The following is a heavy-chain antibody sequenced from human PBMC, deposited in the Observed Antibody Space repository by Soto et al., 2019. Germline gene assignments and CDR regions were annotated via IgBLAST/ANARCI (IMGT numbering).Heavy chain of an antibody. D-gene: IGHD3-10*01. J-gene: IGHJ5*02. V-gene: IGHV5-10-1*01. Sequence: PGESLKISCKGSGYSFTSYWISWVRQMPGKGLEWMGRIDPSDSYTNYSPSFQGHVTISADKSISTAYLQWSSLKASDTAMYYCASHSPLLWFGELLSNWFDPWGQGTLVTVSS. CDR2: IDPSDSYT. CDR3: ASHSPLLWFGELLSNWFDP. CDR1: GYSFTSYW.